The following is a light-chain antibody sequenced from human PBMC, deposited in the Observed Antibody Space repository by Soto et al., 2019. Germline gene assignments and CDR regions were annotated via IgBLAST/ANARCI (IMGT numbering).Light chain of an antibody. CDR2: DAS. J-gene: IGKJ4*01. Sequence: GDRVTLTCRASQSITTFLAWSQQKQGKAPQILIYDASKLEPGVPSRLSGGGSGTEFTITISSLQPDDFETYYCQQYSTYPLTFGGGTKVDIK. CDR3: QQYSTYPLT. V-gene: IGKV1-5*01. CDR1: QSITTF.